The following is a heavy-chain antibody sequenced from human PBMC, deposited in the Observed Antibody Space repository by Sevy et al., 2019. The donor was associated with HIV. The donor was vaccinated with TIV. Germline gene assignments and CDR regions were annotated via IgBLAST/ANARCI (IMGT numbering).Heavy chain of an antibody. CDR1: GFTFSDYY. D-gene: IGHD3-10*01. J-gene: IGHJ4*02. CDR2: ISSSGSTI. Sequence: GGSLRLSCAASGFTFSDYYMSWIRQAPGKGLEWVSYISSSGSTIYYADSVKGQFTISRDNAKNSLYLQMNSLRVEDTAVYYCARALKYYYGSGTKRGLLDYWGQGTLVTVSS. CDR3: ARALKYYYGSGTKRGLLDY. V-gene: IGHV3-11*01.